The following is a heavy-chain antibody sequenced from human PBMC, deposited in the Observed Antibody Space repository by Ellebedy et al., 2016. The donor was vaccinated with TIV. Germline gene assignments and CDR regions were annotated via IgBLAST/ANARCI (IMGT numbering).Heavy chain of an antibody. D-gene: IGHD4-23*01. CDR3: ASNGDKGY. CDR1: GFTVSNHY. V-gene: IGHV3-53*01. J-gene: IGHJ4*02. CDR2: IYSGGST. Sequence: GESLKISXAASGFTVSNHYMNWVRQAPGQGLEWVSLIYSGGSTHYADSVRGRFTIPRDYSTNTLYLQMNSLRAEDTAVYYCASNGDKGYWGQGTLVTVSS.